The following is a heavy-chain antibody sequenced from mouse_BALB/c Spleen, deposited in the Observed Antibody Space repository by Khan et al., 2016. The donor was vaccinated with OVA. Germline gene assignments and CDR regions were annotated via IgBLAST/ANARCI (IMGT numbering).Heavy chain of an antibody. V-gene: IGHV3-2*02. CDR3: ARSLYYSYGYALDC. CDR2: ISSTGST. CDR1: GYSITSDYA. J-gene: IGHJ4*01. Sequence: EVKLQESGPGLVKPSQSLSLTCTVTGYSITSDYAWNWIRQFPGNKLEWMGYISSTGSTSYNPSLKSRISITRATSKNQFFLQLKSVTTEDTATYYCARSLYYSYGYALDCWGRGTSVTVSS. D-gene: IGHD2-12*01.